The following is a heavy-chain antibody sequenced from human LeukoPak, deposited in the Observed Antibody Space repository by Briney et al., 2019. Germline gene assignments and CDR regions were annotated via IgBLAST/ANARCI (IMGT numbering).Heavy chain of an antibody. CDR3: AKEGFDS. CDR1: GFMFDEYT. Sequence: GGSLRLSCAASGFMFDEYTMHWVRQAPGKGLEWVSAISGSGGSTYYADSVKGRFTISRDNPKNTLYLQMNSLRAEDTAVYYCAKEGFDSWGQGTLVTVSS. J-gene: IGHJ4*02. V-gene: IGHV3-23*01. CDR2: ISGSGGST.